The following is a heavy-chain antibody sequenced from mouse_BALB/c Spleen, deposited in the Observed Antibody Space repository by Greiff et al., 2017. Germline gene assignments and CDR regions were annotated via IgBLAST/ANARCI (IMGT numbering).Heavy chain of an antibody. CDR3: ARQQVTTVVATSRYWYFDV. CDR2: ISSGGSYT. J-gene: IGHJ1*01. D-gene: IGHD1-1*01. V-gene: IGHV5-9-3*01. Sequence: EVKLVESGGGLVKPGGSLKLSCAASGFTFSSYAMSWVRQTPEKRLEWVATISSGGSYTYYPDSVKGRFTISRDHAKNTLYLQMSRLRSEDTAMYYCARQQVTTVVATSRYWYFDVWGAGTTVTVSA. CDR1: GFTFSSYA.